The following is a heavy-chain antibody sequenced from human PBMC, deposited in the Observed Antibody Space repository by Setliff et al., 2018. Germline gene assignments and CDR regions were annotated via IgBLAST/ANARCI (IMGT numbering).Heavy chain of an antibody. V-gene: IGHV4-34*01. Sequence: SETLSLTCAVYSGSFSGYYWSWIRQPPGKGLEWIGEINHSGSTYYSPSLKSRVTMSVDTSKNQFSLNLYSVTAADTAVYYCARTSSGRYFDLWGRGTLVTVSS. CDR3: ARTSSGRYFDL. CDR1: SGSFSGYY. CDR2: INHSGST. J-gene: IGHJ2*01.